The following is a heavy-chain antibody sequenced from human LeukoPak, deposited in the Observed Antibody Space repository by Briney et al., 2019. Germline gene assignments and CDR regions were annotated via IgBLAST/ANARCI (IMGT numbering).Heavy chain of an antibody. Sequence: GSLRLSCAASGFTFSTYYMSWVRPAPGKGLEWVSGIFGGGNSYYAESVTGRFTISRDNSRNTLRLQMNSLRGEDTAVYYCARELTVGATIDYWGQGALVTVSS. CDR2: IFGGGNS. V-gene: IGHV3-66*02. D-gene: IGHD1-26*01. CDR1: GFTFSTYY. CDR3: ARELTVGATIDY. J-gene: IGHJ4*02.